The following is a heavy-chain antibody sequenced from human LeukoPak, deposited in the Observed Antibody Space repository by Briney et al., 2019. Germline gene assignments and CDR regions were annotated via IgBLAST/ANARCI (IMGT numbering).Heavy chain of an antibody. CDR1: GFTSCDYY. CDR3: ARAESTMIRPHCCDP. V-gene: IGHV3-11*04. Sequence: GGSLRLSCVVSGFTSCDYYMCCIRQAPGKGLEWLAYISGSGSTIYHADSVKGRFTISRDNAKNSLYLQMNSLRVEDTAIYYCARAESTMIRPHCCDPWGQRTLVSVSS. CDR2: ISGSGSTI. D-gene: IGHD3-22*01. J-gene: IGHJ5*02.